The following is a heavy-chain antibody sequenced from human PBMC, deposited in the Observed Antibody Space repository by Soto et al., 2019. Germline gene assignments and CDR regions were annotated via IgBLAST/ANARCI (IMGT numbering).Heavy chain of an antibody. D-gene: IGHD4-17*01. V-gene: IGHV3-23*01. Sequence: EVQLLESGGGLVSPGGSLRLSCAASGFTFSSYAMSWVRQAPGKGLEWVSAISGNGGGTYYADSVKGRFTISRDNSKNMLCLQMNSLRAEDTAVYYCAKYLRAVSTVTRADSWGLGTLVTVSS. CDR3: AKYLRAVSTVTRADS. CDR2: ISGNGGGT. J-gene: IGHJ4*02. CDR1: GFTFSSYA.